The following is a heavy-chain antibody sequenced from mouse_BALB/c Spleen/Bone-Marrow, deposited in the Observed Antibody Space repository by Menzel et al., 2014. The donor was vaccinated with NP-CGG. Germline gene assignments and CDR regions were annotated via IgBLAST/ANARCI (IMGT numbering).Heavy chain of an antibody. Sequence: EVQVVESGGGLVKPGGSLKLSCAASGFGFSSSDMSWVRQTPEKRLEWVAYISSGGGSTYYPDTVKGRFTISRDNAKNTLYLQMSSLKSEDTAVYYCATHYYGRFDYWGQGTTLTVSS. D-gene: IGHD1-2*01. CDR3: ATHYYGRFDY. J-gene: IGHJ2*01. V-gene: IGHV5-12-1*01. CDR1: GFGFSSSD. CDR2: ISSGGGST.